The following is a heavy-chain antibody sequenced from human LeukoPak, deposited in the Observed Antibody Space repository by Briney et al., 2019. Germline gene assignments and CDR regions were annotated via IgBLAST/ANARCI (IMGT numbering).Heavy chain of an antibody. Sequence: GGSLRLSCSASGFTFSGHFMHWVRQAPGKGLEYVSAISSNGGSTYYADSVKGRFTISRDNSKNTLYPQMSSLRAEDTAVYYCVKSRDGYNPGLFFDYWGQGTLVTVSS. CDR2: ISSNGGST. CDR3: VKSRDGYNPGLFFDY. CDR1: GFTFSGHF. D-gene: IGHD5-24*01. J-gene: IGHJ4*02. V-gene: IGHV3-64D*06.